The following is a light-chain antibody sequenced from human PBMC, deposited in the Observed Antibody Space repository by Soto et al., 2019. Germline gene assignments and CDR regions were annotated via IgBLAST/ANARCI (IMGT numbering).Light chain of an antibody. CDR2: AAS. J-gene: IGKJ4*01. Sequence: DLQITQSPSCLSVSVGERVTITFPSSQSIGGFLNWYQQKLGKAPKLLIYAASSLQSGVPSRFSGSGSGTDFTLTISSLQTEDFATYYCKQSYSTPLTFGGGTKVDIK. V-gene: IGKV1-39*01. CDR1: QSIGGF. CDR3: KQSYSTPLT.